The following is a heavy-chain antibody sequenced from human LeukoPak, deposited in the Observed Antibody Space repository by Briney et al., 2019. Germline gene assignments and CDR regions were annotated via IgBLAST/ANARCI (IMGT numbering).Heavy chain of an antibody. D-gene: IGHD5-24*01. Sequence: GSLRLSCPAPGFTFSSYAMSWVRQAPGKGLEWVSAISGSGGSTYYADSVKGRFTISRDNSKNTLYLQMNSLRAEDTAVYYCAKGRGPSSQLLDYWGQGTLVTVSS. CDR2: ISGSGGST. CDR3: AKGRGPSSQLLDY. J-gene: IGHJ4*02. V-gene: IGHV3-23*01. CDR1: GFTFSSYA.